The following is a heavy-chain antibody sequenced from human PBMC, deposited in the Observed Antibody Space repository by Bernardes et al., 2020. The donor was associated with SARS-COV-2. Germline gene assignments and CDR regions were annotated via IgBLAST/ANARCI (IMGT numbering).Heavy chain of an antibody. CDR3: TRRVYYAFES. D-gene: IGHD3-10*01. CDR2: IRTKTYGGTA. Sequence: SLLLSCTASGFTFGDSAMSWVRQAPGRGLECVGFIRTKTYGGTAEYAASVKGRFTISRDDSRSIAYLQMDSLKTEDTAIYYCTRRVYYAFESWGQGTLVTVSS. CDR1: GFTFGDSA. V-gene: IGHV3-49*04. J-gene: IGHJ4*02.